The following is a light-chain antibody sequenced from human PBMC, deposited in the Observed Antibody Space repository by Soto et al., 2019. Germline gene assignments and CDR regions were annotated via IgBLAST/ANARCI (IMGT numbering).Light chain of an antibody. CDR1: QDINSY. V-gene: IGKV1-9*01. J-gene: IGKJ3*01. CDR3: QQLNSYSIFT. Sequence: DIQLTQSPSFLSASVGDRVTITCRASQDINSYLAWYQQKPGTAPKLLIFGASTLQSGVPSRFSGSGSGTEFTLTISSLQPEDFATYYCQQLNSYSIFTFGPGTKVDI. CDR2: GAS.